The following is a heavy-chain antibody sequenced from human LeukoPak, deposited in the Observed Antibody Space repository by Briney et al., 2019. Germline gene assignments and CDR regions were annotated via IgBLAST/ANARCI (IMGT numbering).Heavy chain of an antibody. J-gene: IGHJ4*02. Sequence: GASVKVSCKASGGTFSSYAISWVRQAPGQGLEWMGGIIPIFGTANYAQKFQGRVTITADESTSTAYMELSSLRSGDTAVYYCARDFDSSGYYYFNPAPTGYWGQGTLVTVSS. D-gene: IGHD3-22*01. CDR3: ARDFDSSGYYYFNPAPTGY. CDR2: IIPIFGTA. CDR1: GGTFSSYA. V-gene: IGHV1-69*13.